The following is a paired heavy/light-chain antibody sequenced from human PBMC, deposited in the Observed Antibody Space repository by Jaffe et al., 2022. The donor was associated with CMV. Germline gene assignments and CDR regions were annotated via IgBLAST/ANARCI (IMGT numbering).Heavy chain of an antibody. CDR1: GGSISSSNW. Sequence: QVQLQESGPGLVKPSGTLSLTCAVSGGSISSSNWWSWVRQPPGKGLEWIGEIYHSGSTNYNPSLKSRVTISVDKSKNQFSLKLSSVTAADTAVYYCARVVGCTNGVCYNGLYYYYMDVWGKGTTVTVSS. CDR3: ARVVGCTNGVCYNGLYYYYMDV. V-gene: IGHV4-4*02. J-gene: IGHJ6*03. D-gene: IGHD2-8*01. CDR2: IYHSGST.
Light chain of an antibody. CDR1: SSNIGAGYD. Sequence: QSVLTQPPSVSGAPGQRVTISCTGSSSNIGAGYDVHWYQQLPGTAPKLLIYGNSNRPSGVPDRFSGSKSGTSASLAITGLQAEDEADYYCQSYDSSLSVYVFGTGTKVTVL. CDR3: QSYDSSLSVYV. V-gene: IGLV1-40*01. CDR2: GNS. J-gene: IGLJ1*01.